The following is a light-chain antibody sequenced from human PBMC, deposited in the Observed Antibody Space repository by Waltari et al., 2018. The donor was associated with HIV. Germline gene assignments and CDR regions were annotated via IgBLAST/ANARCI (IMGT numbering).Light chain of an antibody. CDR2: DFS. V-gene: IGLV2-14*01. J-gene: IGLJ1*01. CDR1: RSDVGDYNY. CDR3: SSYTSSSTRV. Sequence: QSALTQPASVSGSPGQSITISCTGTRSDVGDYNYVSWYQQHPGKAPKLIIYDFSNRPSGVSYRFAGSKSGNTASLTISGLKTEDEADDYCSSYTSSSTRVFGTGTKVTVL.